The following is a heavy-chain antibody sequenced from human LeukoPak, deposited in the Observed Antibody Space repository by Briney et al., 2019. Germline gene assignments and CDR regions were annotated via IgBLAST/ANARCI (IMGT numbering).Heavy chain of an antibody. J-gene: IGHJ4*02. CDR3: ARGGSNIAGGDY. CDR2: ISSSSSYI. V-gene: IGHV3-21*01. CDR1: GFTFSSYS. Sequence: GRSLRLSCAASGFTFSSYSMNWVRQAPGKGLEWVSSISSSSSYIYYADSVKGRFTISRDNAKNSLCLQMNSLRAAHTTVYYCARGGSNIAGGDYWGQGTLVTVSS. D-gene: IGHD2/OR15-2a*01.